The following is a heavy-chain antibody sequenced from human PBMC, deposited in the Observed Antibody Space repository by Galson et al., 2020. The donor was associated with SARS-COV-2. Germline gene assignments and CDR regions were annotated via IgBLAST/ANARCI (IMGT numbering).Heavy chain of an antibody. V-gene: IGHV4-34*01. CDR1: GGSFSGYY. CDR3: ARGGQFYAAAGPYYYYYYMDV. J-gene: IGHJ6*03. D-gene: IGHD6-13*01. CDR2: INHSGST. Sequence: SETLSLTCAVYGGSFSGYYWSWIRQPPGKGLEWIGEINHSGSTNYNPSLKSRVTISVDTSKNQFSLKLSSVTAADTAVYYCARGGQFYAAAGPYYYYYYMDVWGKGTTVTVSS.